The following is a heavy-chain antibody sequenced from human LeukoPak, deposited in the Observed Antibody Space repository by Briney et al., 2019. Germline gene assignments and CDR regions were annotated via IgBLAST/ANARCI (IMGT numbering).Heavy chain of an antibody. CDR2: IHWDDEK. CDR3: AHTRWTRGYFDY. CDR1: GFSLTTNEVA. V-gene: IGHV2-5*02. D-gene: IGHD5-24*01. J-gene: IGHJ4*02. Sequence: SGPTLVKPTQTLTLTCTFSGFSLTTNEVAVGWIRQPPGKALEWLALIHWDDEKRYRPSLKDRLTITKDTSKNQVVLTMTNMDPVDTGTYYCAHTRWTRGYFDYWGQGTLVTVSS.